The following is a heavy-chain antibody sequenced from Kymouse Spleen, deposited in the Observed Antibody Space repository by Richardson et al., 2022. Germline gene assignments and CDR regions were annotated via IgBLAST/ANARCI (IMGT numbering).Heavy chain of an antibody. Sequence: EVQLVESGGGLVQPGGSLRLSCAASGFTFSSYDMHWVRQATGKGLEWVSAIGTAGDTYYPGSVKGRFTISRENAKNSLYLQMNSLRAGDTAVYYCARAEYSSSSGYYYYGMDVWGQGTTVTVSS. CDR2: IGTAGDT. J-gene: IGHJ6*02. CDR1: GFTFSSYD. V-gene: IGHV3-13*01. CDR3: ARAEYSSSSGYYYYGMDV. D-gene: IGHD6-6*01.